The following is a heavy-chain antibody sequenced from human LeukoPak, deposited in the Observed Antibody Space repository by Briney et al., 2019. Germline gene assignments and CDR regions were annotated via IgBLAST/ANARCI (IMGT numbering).Heavy chain of an antibody. CDR3: AKSLGYSYGSLVVDY. Sequence: GRSLRLSCAASGFTFSSYGMHWVRQAPGKGLEWVAVISYDGGNKYYADSVKGRFTISRDNSKNTLYLQMNSLRAEDTAVYYCAKSLGYSYGSLVVDYWGQGTLVTVSS. CDR1: GFTFSSYG. V-gene: IGHV3-30*18. CDR2: ISYDGGNK. D-gene: IGHD5-18*01. J-gene: IGHJ4*02.